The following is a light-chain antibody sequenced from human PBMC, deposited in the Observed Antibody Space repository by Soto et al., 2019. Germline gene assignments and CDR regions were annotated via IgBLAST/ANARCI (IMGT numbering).Light chain of an antibody. V-gene: IGLV2-14*01. J-gene: IGLJ1*01. Sequence: QSALTQPASVSGSPGQSITISCTGTSSDVGGYNYVSWYQQHPGKAPKLMIYEVSNRPSGVSNRFSGSKSGNTASLTISGLQAEDEADYCSSYTSNSTLYVFGTGTKLTV. CDR3: SSYTSNSTLYV. CDR2: EVS. CDR1: SSDVGGYNY.